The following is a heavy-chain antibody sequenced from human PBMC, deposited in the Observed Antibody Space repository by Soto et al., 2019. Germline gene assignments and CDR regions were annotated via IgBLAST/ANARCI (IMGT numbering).Heavy chain of an antibody. V-gene: IGHV1-2*02. CDR1: GYTFTGYY. Sequence: QVQLVQSGAEVKKPGASVKVSCKPSGYTFTGYYIHWVRQAPGQGLEWMGWINPNSGATIYAQAFEGRVTMTRDTSVSTASMDVTRLKSDDTAVYYCARGSGQDYLAFDLWGAGTVVSVSS. D-gene: IGHD2-15*01. J-gene: IGHJ3*01. CDR2: INPNSGAT. CDR3: ARGSGQDYLAFDL.